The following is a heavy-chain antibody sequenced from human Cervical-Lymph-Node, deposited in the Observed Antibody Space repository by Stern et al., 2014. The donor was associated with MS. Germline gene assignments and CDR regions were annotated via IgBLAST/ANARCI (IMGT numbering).Heavy chain of an antibody. Sequence: VQLVESGAEVKKPGASVKVSCKASGYTFTGCYLHWVRQAPGQGLEWMGRIIPDSGRANYAQNFQGRVTMTRDTSISTAYMELSSLTYDDTAVYYCARDSAYSSSSSDYWGQGSLVTVSS. D-gene: IGHD6-6*01. V-gene: IGHV1-2*06. J-gene: IGHJ4*02. CDR1: GYTFTGCY. CDR3: ARDSAYSSSSSDY. CDR2: IIPDSGRA.